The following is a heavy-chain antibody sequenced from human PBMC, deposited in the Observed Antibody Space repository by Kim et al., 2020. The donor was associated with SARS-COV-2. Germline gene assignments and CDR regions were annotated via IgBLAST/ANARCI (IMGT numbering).Heavy chain of an antibody. CDR3: ARTVTGTTESFEY. V-gene: IGHV3-7*03. Sequence: YSVDSVKGRFTISRDDAKNSLYLQMNSLRAEDTAVYYCARTVTGTTESFEYWGQGTLVTVSS. D-gene: IGHD6-19*01. J-gene: IGHJ1*01.